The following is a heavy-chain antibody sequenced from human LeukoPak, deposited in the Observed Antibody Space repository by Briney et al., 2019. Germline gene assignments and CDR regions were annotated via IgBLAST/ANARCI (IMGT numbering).Heavy chain of an antibody. CDR2: ISSSSNYI. V-gene: IGHV3-21*01. CDR1: GFTFSSST. J-gene: IGHJ4*02. D-gene: IGHD3-22*01. Sequence: GGSLRLSCAASGFTFSSSTMNWVRRAPGKGLEWVSSISSSSNYIYYADSVKGRFTISRDNAKNSVYLQMNSLRAEDTAVYYCATSYDSSGCEWGQGTLVTVSS. CDR3: ATSYDSSGCE.